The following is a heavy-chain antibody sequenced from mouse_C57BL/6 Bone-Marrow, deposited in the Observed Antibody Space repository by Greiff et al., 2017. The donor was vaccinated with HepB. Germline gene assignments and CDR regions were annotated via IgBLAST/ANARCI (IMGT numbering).Heavy chain of an antibody. Sequence: QVQLKQSGAELARPGASVKLSCKASGYTFTSYGISWVKQRTGQGLEWIGEIYPRSGNTYYNEKFKGKATLTADKSSSTAYMELRSLTSEDSAVYFCARGLTTVVAHYAMDYWGQGTSVTVSS. CDR3: ARGLTTVVAHYAMDY. CDR2: IYPRSGNT. CDR1: GYTFTSYG. V-gene: IGHV1-81*01. J-gene: IGHJ4*01. D-gene: IGHD1-1*01.